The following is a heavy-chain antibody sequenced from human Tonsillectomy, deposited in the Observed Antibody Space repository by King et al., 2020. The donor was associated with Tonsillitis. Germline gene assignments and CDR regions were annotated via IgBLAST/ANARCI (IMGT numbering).Heavy chain of an antibody. V-gene: IGHV3-21*01. CDR1: GFTFSSYY. J-gene: IGHJ4*02. Sequence: VQLVESGGGLVKPGGSLRLSCAASGFTFSSYYMNWVRQAPGKGLEWVSSISSSSSYIYYADSVKGRFTISRDNAKNSLYLQMNSLRAEDTAVYYCAGDRGSGWYGGGDYWGQGTLVTVSS. D-gene: IGHD6-19*01. CDR3: AGDRGSGWYGGGDY. CDR2: ISSSSSYI.